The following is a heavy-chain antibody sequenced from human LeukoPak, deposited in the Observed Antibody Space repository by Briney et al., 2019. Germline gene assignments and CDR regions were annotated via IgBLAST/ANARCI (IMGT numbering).Heavy chain of an antibody. V-gene: IGHV3-30*02. CDR1: GFTFSTYG. J-gene: IGHJ5*02. D-gene: IGHD2-2*02. CDR2: IQYDGNNE. Sequence: GGSLRLSCAASGFTFSTYGMHWVRQAPGKGLEWVTFIQYDGNNEYYIDSVKGRFTISRDNSKNTLYLQMNSLRAEDTAVYYCAKSPAIVVVPAAIFWVGPLDPWGQGTLVTVSS. CDR3: AKSPAIVVVPAAIFWVGPLDP.